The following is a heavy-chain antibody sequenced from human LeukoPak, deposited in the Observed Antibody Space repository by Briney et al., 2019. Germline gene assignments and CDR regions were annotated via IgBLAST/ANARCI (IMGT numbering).Heavy chain of an antibody. Sequence: SGGSLRLSCAASGFSFSSNWMSWVRQAPGKGLEWVGNIKGDGSAKFYVGSVKGRFTISRDNSKNTLYLQMDRLRAEDTAVYYCASSHDSSGNDWGQGTLVTVSS. J-gene: IGHJ4*02. CDR1: GFSFSSNW. D-gene: IGHD3-22*01. CDR2: IKGDGSAK. CDR3: ASSHDSSGND. V-gene: IGHV3-7*01.